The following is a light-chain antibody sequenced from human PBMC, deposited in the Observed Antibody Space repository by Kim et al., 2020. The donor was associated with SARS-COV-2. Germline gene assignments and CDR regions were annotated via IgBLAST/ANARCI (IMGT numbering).Light chain of an antibody. J-gene: IGKJ2*01. CDR2: AAS. V-gene: IGKV1-9*01. CDR3: LQHNRYPYT. Sequence: DIQLTQSPSFLSASVGDRVTITCRASQGISSYLAWYQQKPGKAPKLLIYAASTFQSGVPSRFSGSGSGTEFTLTISSLQPEDFATYYCLQHNRYPYTFGQGTKLEI. CDR1: QGISSY.